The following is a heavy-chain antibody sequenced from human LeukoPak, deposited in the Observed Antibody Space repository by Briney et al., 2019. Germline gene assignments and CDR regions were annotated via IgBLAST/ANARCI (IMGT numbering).Heavy chain of an antibody. CDR1: GFTFSNYN. CDR2: ISSSSGYI. CDR3: ARDQPGYYYDSSGYRVGDAFDI. J-gene: IGHJ3*02. D-gene: IGHD3-22*01. V-gene: IGHV3-21*01. Sequence: PGGSLRLSCAASGFTFSNYNMNWVRQAPGKGLEWVSSISSSSGYIYYADSVKGRFTISRDNAKNSLYLQMNSLRAEDTAVYYCARDQPGYYYDSSGYRVGDAFDIWGQGTMVTVSS.